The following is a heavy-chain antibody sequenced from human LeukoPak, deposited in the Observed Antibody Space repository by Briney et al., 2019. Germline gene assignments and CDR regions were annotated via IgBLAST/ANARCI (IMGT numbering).Heavy chain of an antibody. Sequence: PGGSLRLPCAASRFTFSSYAMSWVRQAPGKGLEWVSFISPSGDRTSNADSVEGRFTISRDNTRNTLYLQMNSLRDEDTGVYYCAIMHGYYDGSGFWVQWGQGTLVTVSS. CDR3: AIMHGYYDGSGFWVQ. D-gene: IGHD3-22*01. J-gene: IGHJ4*02. V-gene: IGHV3-23*01. CDR1: RFTFSSYA. CDR2: ISPSGDRT.